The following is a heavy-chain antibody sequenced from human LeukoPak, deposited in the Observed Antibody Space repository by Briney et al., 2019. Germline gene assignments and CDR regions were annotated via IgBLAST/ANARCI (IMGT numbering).Heavy chain of an antibody. CDR1: GFTFSSYA. CDR2: ISGSGGST. CDR3: AKDGTLRGYCSSTSCYPSLDY. D-gene: IGHD2-2*01. J-gene: IGHJ4*02. Sequence: PGGSLRLSCAASGFTFSSYAMSWVRQAPGKGLEWVSAISGSGGSTYYADSVKGRFTISRDNSKNTLYLQMNSLRAEDTAVYYCAKDGTLRGYCSSTSCYPSLDYWGQGTVVTVSS. V-gene: IGHV3-23*01.